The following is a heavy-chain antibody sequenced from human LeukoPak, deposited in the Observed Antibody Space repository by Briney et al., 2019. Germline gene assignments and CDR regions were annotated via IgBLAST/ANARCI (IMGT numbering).Heavy chain of an antibody. V-gene: IGHV3-64*01. D-gene: IGHD2-15*01. CDR1: GFTFNTYA. J-gene: IGHJ4*02. CDR3: ARASGRGLYYFDY. Sequence: GGSLRLSCAASGFTFNTYATHWVRQAPGKGLEFVSSISSSGGNTYYANSVKGRFTISRDDSKNTLYLQMGSLRPEDMAVYYCARASGRGLYYFDYWGQGTLVTVSS. CDR2: ISSSGGNT.